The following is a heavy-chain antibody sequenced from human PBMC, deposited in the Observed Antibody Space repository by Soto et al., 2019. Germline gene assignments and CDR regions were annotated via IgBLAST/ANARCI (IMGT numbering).Heavy chain of an antibody. CDR2: IDPSDSYT. CDR3: AGTVVTTGDYYYYYGMDV. V-gene: IGHV5-10-1*01. Sequence: GESLKISCKGSGYSFASYWISWVCQMPGKGLEWMGRIDPSDSYTNYSPSFQGHVTISADKSISTAYLQWSSLKASDTAMYYCAGTVVTTGDYYYYYGMDVWGQGTTVTVSS. CDR1: GYSFASYW. J-gene: IGHJ6*02. D-gene: IGHD4-4*01.